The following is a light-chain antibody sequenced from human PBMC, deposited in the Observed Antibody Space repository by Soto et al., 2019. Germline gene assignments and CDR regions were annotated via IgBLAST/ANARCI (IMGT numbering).Light chain of an antibody. CDR1: QSISSW. J-gene: IGKJ1*01. V-gene: IGKV1-5*03. CDR2: KAS. CDR3: QQYNSYPWT. Sequence: DIQMTQSPSTLSASVGDRVTITCRASQSISSWLAWYQQKPGKAPKLLIYKASSLESGVPSRFSGSGSGTEFTLTLSSLQPDDFATYYCQQYNSYPWTFGQGTQVEIK.